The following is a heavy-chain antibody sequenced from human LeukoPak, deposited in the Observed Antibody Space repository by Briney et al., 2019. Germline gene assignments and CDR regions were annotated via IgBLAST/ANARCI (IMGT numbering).Heavy chain of an antibody. V-gene: IGHV4-31*03. CDR1: GGSISSGGYS. Sequence: PSETLSLTCTVSGGSISSGGYSWSWIRQHPGKGLEWIGYISYSGSTSHNPSLKSRVTISVDTSKNQFSLKLSSVTAADTAVYYCARDRLKVTAYYFDYWGQGTLVTVSS. J-gene: IGHJ4*02. CDR3: ARDRLKVTAYYFDY. D-gene: IGHD2-21*02. CDR2: ISYSGST.